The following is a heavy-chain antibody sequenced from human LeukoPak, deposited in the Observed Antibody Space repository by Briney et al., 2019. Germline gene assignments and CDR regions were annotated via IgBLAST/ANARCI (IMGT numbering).Heavy chain of an antibody. J-gene: IGHJ4*02. V-gene: IGHV3-43*02. CDR2: INGNGDDS. CDR3: AKGLSSSSWYVADS. CDR1: GFTFDEYV. Sequence: GGSLRLSCAASGFTFDEYVMHWVRQAPGQGLEWVSLINGNGDDSYYADSVKGRFTVSRDNREKSLFLHMNSLRTDDTAFYYCAKGLSSSSWYVADSWGQGTLVTVSS. D-gene: IGHD6-13*01.